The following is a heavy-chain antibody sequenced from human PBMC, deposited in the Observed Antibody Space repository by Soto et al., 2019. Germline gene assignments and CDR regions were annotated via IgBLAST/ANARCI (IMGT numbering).Heavy chain of an antibody. D-gene: IGHD3-9*01. J-gene: IGHJ6*02. V-gene: IGHV4-59*01. CDR2: IYYSGST. CDR1: GGSISSYY. CDR3: ARFDCTPYYYYYGMDV. Sequence: LSLTCTVSGGSISSYYWSWIRQPPGKGLEWIGYIYYSGSTNYNPSLKSRVTISVDTSKNQFSLKLSSVTAADTAVYYCARFDCTPYYYYYGMDVWGQGTTVTVSS.